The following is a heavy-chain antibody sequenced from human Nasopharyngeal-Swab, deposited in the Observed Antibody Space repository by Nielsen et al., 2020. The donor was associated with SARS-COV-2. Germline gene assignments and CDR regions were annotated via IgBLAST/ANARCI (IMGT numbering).Heavy chain of an antibody. CDR2: FTSRGTYI. Sequence: GQGLEWVSSFTSRGTYIYYADSAKGRFTISRDNAKQSVDLQMNDLRDEDTALYFCAGRSATSETFDYWGQGTLVTVSS. D-gene: IGHD2-15*01. V-gene: IGHV3-21*01. J-gene: IGHJ4*02. CDR3: AGRSATSETFDY.